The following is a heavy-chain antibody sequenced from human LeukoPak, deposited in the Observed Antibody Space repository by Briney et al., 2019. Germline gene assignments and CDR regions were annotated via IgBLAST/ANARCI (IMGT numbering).Heavy chain of an antibody. J-gene: IGHJ6*02. CDR2: ISWNSGII. D-gene: IGHD6-19*01. V-gene: IGHV3-9*01. CDR1: GFTFEEYA. Sequence: GGSLRLSCAASGFTFEEYAIHWVRQAPGKGLGWVSGISWNSGIIGYADSLKGRFTISRDNAKNSLYLQMNSLRAEDTALYYCAKDKSHSSWTSRYYYYALDVWGQGPTVTVSS. CDR3: AKDKSHSSWTSRYYYYALDV.